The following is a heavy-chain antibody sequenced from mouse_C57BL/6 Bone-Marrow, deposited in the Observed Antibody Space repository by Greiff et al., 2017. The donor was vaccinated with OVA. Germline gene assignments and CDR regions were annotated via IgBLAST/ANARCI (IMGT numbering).Heavy chain of an antibody. CDR2: IHPSDSAT. V-gene: IGHV1-74*01. D-gene: IGHD1-1*01. CDR1: GYTFTSYW. Sequence: QVQLQQPGAELVKPGASVKVSCKASGYTFTSYWMHWVKQGPGQGLEWIGRIHPSDSATNYNQKFKGKATLTVAKASSTAYLQLSSLTSEDSAGYYYAIYGNPFDYWGQGTTLTVSS. J-gene: IGHJ2*01. CDR3: AIYGNPFDY.